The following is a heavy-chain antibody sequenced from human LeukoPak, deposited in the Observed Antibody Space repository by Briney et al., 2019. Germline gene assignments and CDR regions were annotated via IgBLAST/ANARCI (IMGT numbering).Heavy chain of an antibody. CDR3: ARGGGYPTTDEGFDP. CDR1: GYSIGRDYY. D-gene: IGHD5-12*01. Sequence: SETLSLTCKVSGYSIGRDYYWAWIRQPPGKGLEWIGSIFHTGRTVYNPSYESRLTISMDTSKNEFFLRLSSVTAADTAVYFCARGGGYPTTDEGFDPWGLGTLVTVSS. J-gene: IGHJ5*02. V-gene: IGHV4-38-2*02. CDR2: IFHTGRT.